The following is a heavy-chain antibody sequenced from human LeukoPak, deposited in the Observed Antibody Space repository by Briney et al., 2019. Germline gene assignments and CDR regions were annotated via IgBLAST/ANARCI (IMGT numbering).Heavy chain of an antibody. J-gene: IGHJ4*02. V-gene: IGHV1-18*01. CDR1: GYTFTHYV. D-gene: IGHD1-26*01. CDR3: ARGRIVGALAR. CDR2: ISPYNGNT. Sequence: EASVTVSCKTSGYTFTHYVISWVRQAPGQGLEWMGRISPYNGNTKYAQKLQGRVTMTTDTSASTAYMELRGLRSEDTAVYYCARGRIVGALARWGQGTLVTVSS.